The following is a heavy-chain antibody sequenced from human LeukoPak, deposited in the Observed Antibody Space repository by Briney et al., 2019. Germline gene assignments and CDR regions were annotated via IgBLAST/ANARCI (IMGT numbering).Heavy chain of an antibody. D-gene: IGHD1-26*01. CDR1: GYTFTSHG. J-gene: IGHJ4*02. CDR3: ARDSVGSYKGSDY. V-gene: IGHV1-18*01. Sequence: ASETVSCKASGYTFTSHGFTWVRQAPGQGLEWMGWISALSGGTDTAQKFQGRVTMTTDTSTTTAYMELRSLRSDDTAVYYCARDSVGSYKGSDYWGQGTVVTV. CDR2: ISALSGGT.